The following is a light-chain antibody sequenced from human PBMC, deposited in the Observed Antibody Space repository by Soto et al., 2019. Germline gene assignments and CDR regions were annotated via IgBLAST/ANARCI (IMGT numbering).Light chain of an antibody. V-gene: IGKV1-39*01. CDR1: RSISDC. CDR2: AAS. J-gene: IGKJ4*01. Sequence: SQSTQSPPSLSATVGDRVTITCRASRSISDCLNWYKQKPGEAPELLIYAASTLQSGVPSRFSGSGSGTDFTLTISSLQPEDSAAYYCQQSHSSPLTFGGGTKVDIK. CDR3: QQSHSSPLT.